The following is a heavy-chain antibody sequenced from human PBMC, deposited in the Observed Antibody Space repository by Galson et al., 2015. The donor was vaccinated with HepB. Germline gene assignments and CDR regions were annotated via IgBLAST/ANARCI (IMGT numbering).Heavy chain of an antibody. CDR2: IKPDGSER. CDR3: ATNGGAFDI. Sequence: SLRLSCAASGFTFSSNWMTWVRQAPGKGLEWVANIKPDGSERNYVDSVKGRFTISRDNAKNSLYLQMNSLRAEDTAVYYCATNGGAFDIWGQGTMVIVSS. D-gene: IGHD2-8*01. V-gene: IGHV3-7*03. J-gene: IGHJ3*02. CDR1: GFTFSSNW.